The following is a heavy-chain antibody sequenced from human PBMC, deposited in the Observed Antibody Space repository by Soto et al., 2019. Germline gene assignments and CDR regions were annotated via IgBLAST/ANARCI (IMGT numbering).Heavy chain of an antibody. CDR2: IYHIGSP. CDR1: GRPVSSGGYY. J-gene: IGHJ5*01. V-gene: IGHV4-30-4*01. D-gene: IGHD2-15*01. Sequence: SETLSLTCTVSGRPVSSGGYYWTWIRQFPGKGLEWIGYIYHIGSPYYNPSFESRVAISLDTSKSQSSLNVTSVTAADTAVYFCARGRYCLTGRCFPNWFDSWGQGTLVTVSS. CDR3: ARGRYCLTGRCFPNWFDS.